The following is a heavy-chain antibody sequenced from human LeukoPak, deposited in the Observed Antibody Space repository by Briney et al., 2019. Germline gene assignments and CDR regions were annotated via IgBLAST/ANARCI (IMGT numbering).Heavy chain of an antibody. CDR2: INQDGSEK. J-gene: IGHJ6*03. V-gene: IGHV3-7*01. CDR1: GFTFSDYW. Sequence: GGSLRLSCAASGFTFSDYWMTWIRQTPGKGLEWVANINQDGSEKYSVDSVKGRFTISRDNAKNSLHLQMNSLRAEDTAVYYCARVQFGELSPGYYMDVWGKGTTVTISS. D-gene: IGHD3-10*01. CDR3: ARVQFGELSPGYYMDV.